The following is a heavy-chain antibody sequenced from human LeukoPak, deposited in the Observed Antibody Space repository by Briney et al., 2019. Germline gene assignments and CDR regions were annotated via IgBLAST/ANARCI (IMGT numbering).Heavy chain of an antibody. D-gene: IGHD4-17*01. V-gene: IGHV3-30*03. Sequence: PGGSLRLSCAASGFTFSNYGMHWVRQAPGKGLEWVAVISYDGSNKNYGDSVKGRFTISRDISKNTLYLQMNSLRDEDTAVYYCARDRDYAFDYWGQGTLVTVSS. CDR1: GFTFSNYG. CDR3: ARDRDYAFDY. J-gene: IGHJ4*02. CDR2: ISYDGSNK.